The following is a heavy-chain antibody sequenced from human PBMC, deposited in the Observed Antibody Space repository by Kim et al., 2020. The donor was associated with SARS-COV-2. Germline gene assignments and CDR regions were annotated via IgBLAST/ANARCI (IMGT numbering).Heavy chain of an antibody. CDR1: GGSISSSSYY. J-gene: IGHJ6*03. CDR3: ASGHRFLEWLLYNYYYYMDV. Sequence: SETLSLTCTVSGGSISSSSYYWGWIRQPPGKGLEWIGSIYYSGSTYYNPSLKSRVTISVDTSKNQFSLKLSSVTAADTAVYYCASGHRFLEWLLYNYYYYMDVWGKGTTVTVSS. CDR2: IYYSGST. V-gene: IGHV4-39*01. D-gene: IGHD3-3*01.